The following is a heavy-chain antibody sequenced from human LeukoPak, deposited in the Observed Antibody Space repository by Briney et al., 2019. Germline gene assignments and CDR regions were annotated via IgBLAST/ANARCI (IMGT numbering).Heavy chain of an antibody. CDR3: ARHADVDTAMGPYDY. CDR2: IYYSGNT. J-gene: IGHJ4*02. D-gene: IGHD5-18*01. V-gene: IGHV4-39*01. Sequence: SETLSLTCTVSGGSISSSSYYWAWIRQPPGKGLEWIGSIYYSGNTYYKSSLKSRVTIAVDTSKHQFSLKLNSVTAADTAVYYCARHADVDTAMGPYDYWGQGTLVTVSS. CDR1: GGSISSSSYY.